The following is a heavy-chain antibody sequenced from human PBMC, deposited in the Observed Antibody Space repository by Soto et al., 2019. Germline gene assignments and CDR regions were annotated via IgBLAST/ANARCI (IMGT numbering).Heavy chain of an antibody. CDR1: GFTFRSYG. CDR2: IWYDGTVK. D-gene: IGHD2-21*01. V-gene: IGHV3-33*01. CDR3: ARADCGGQCACDF. Sequence: GGSLRLSCAASGFTFRSYGMHWVRQARGKGLEWVAGIWYDGTVKNYADSVKGRFSISRDNSQNTVYLQMNTLRAEDTAVYYCARADCGGQCACDFWGQGTLVTVSS. J-gene: IGHJ4*02.